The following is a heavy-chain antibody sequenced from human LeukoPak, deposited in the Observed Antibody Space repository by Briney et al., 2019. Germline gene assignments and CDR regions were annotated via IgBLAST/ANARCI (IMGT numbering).Heavy chain of an antibody. V-gene: IGHV1-3*01. J-gene: IGHJ5*02. CDR3: ARDSWSSGWYNWFDP. CDR2: INAGNGNT. CDR1: GYTFISYG. D-gene: IGHD6-19*01. Sequence: ASVKVSCKASGYTFISYGISWVRQAPGQGLEWMGWINAGNGNTKYSQKFQGRVTITRDTSASTAYMELSSLRSEDTAVYYCARDSWSSGWYNWFDPWGQGTLVTVSS.